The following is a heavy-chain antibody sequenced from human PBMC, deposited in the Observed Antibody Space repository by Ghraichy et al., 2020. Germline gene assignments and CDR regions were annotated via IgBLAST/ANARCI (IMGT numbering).Heavy chain of an antibody. CDR2: IIPIFGTA. D-gene: IGHD2-2*02. V-gene: IGHV1-69*13. J-gene: IGHJ6*02. CDR1: GGTFSSYA. CDR3: ARAPQDIVVVPAAIHHQQLLYYYGMDV. Sequence: SVKVSCKASGGTFSSYAISWVRQAPGQGLEWMGGIIPIFGTANYAQKFQGRVTITADESTSTAYMELSSLRSEDTAVYYCARAPQDIVVVPAAIHHQQLLYYYGMDVWGQGTTVTVSS.